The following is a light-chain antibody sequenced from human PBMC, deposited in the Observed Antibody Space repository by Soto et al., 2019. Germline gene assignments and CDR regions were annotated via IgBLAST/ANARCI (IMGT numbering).Light chain of an antibody. CDR1: QSVDSS. CDR3: QQRGA. J-gene: IGKJ2*01. V-gene: IGKV3-11*01. CDR2: DAS. Sequence: EVVLTQSPATLSLSPGERATLSCRASQSVDSSLAWYQQKLGQAPRLLIYDASNRATGIPGRFSGSGSGTDFTLTSSSLEPEDLAVYYSQQRGAFGQGTKVEIK.